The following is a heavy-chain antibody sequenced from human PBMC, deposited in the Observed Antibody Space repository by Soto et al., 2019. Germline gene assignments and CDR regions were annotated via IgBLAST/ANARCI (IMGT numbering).Heavy chain of an antibody. J-gene: IGHJ4*02. V-gene: IGHV3-33*01. CDR3: ARASIVGAHGEFDY. Sequence: QVQLVESGGGVVQPGRSLRLSCAASGFTVSSYGMHWVRQAPGKGLEWVAVICYEGSNKYYADSVKGRFTISRDNSKNTRYLHMNSLRAEETAVYYCARASIVGAHGEFDYWGKGTLVTVSS. CDR1: GFTVSSYG. CDR2: ICYEGSNK. D-gene: IGHD1-26*01.